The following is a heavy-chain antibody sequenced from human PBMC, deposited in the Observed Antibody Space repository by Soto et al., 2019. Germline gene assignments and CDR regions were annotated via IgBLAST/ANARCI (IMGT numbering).Heavy chain of an antibody. V-gene: IGHV1-18*01. Sequence: QVQLVQSGAEVKKPGASVKVSCKAAGYTLTTYGVSWVRQAPGQGLEWVGWISAYNDHTNYAQKFQGRVTMTTDTSTSTAYMELRSLRSDDTAVYYCASCTYFDYWGQGTLVTVSS. D-gene: IGHD2-8*01. CDR2: ISAYNDHT. CDR3: ASCTYFDY. J-gene: IGHJ4*02. CDR1: GYTLTTYG.